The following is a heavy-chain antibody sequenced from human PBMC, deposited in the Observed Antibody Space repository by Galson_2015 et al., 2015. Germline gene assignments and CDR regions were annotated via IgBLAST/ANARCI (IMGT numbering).Heavy chain of an antibody. Sequence: SLRLSCAASGFTFRNFGMNWVRQAPGKGLEWVSQISKTGESTYYADSVKGRFTISRDNSKNTLYMQMNSLRVGDTAIYFCAKGDGGSYDARGQGTLVTVSS. CDR2: ISKTGEST. CDR3: AKGDGGSYDA. D-gene: IGHD1-26*01. CDR1: GFTFRNFG. J-gene: IGHJ5*02. V-gene: IGHV3-23*01.